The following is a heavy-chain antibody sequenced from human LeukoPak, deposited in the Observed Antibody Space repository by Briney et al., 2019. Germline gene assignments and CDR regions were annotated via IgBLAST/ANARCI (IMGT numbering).Heavy chain of an antibody. D-gene: IGHD5-24*01. Sequence: GGSLRLSCAASGFTFRSYEMNWVRQAPGKGLEWVSYISSSGTTIYYADSVKGRFSISRDNAKNSLYLEMNSLRAEDTAVYYCARGHTGEEMSDTHGDYWGQGTLVSVSS. CDR3: ARGHTGEEMSDTHGDY. CDR1: GFTFRSYE. CDR2: ISSSGTTI. V-gene: IGHV3-48*03. J-gene: IGHJ4*02.